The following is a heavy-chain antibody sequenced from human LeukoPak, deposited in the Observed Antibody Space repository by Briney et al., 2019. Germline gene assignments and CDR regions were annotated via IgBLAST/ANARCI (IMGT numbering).Heavy chain of an antibody. CDR1: GYSINSGYY. D-gene: IGHD3-22*01. J-gene: IGHJ3*02. V-gene: IGHV4-38-2*02. Sequence: PSETLSLTCTVSGYSINSGYYWGWIRQPPGKGLEWIGSIYYSGSTYYNPSLKSRVTISLDTSRNQFSLKLNSVTAADTAVYYCARTNYYDSSGYEDAFDIWGQGTMVTVSS. CDR3: ARTNYYDSSGYEDAFDI. CDR2: IYYSGST.